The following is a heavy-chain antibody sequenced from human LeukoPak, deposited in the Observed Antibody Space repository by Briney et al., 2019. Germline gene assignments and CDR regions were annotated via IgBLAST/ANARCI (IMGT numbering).Heavy chain of an antibody. V-gene: IGHV4-59*01. CDR3: ARGPDYDYVWGRYMFDY. CDR1: GGSISSYY. J-gene: IGHJ4*02. Sequence: KPSETLSLTCTVSGGSISSYYWSWIRQPPGKGPEWIGYIYYSGSTNYNPSLKSRVTISVDTSKNQFSLKLSSVTAADTAVYYCARGPDYDYVWGRYMFDYWGQGTLVTVSS. D-gene: IGHD3-16*01. CDR2: IYYSGST.